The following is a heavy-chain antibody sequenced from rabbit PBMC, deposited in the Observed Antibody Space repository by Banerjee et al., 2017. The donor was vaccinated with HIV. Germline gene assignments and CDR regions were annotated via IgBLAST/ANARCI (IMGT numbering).Heavy chain of an antibody. J-gene: IGHJ4*01. CDR1: GFDLSSYS. Sequence: QEQLKETGGGLVQPGGSLTLSCKASGFDLSSYSMSWVRQAPGKGLEWIACIYAGSSGSSYYASWAKGRFTISKTSSTAVTLQMTSLTAADMATYFCARDWAGVIGWNFDLWGPGTLVTVS. D-gene: IGHD1-1*01. CDR3: ARDWAGVIGWNFDL. CDR2: IYAGSSGSS. V-gene: IGHV1S45*01.